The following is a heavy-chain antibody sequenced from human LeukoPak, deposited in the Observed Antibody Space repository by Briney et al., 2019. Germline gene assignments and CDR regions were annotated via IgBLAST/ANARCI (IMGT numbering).Heavy chain of an antibody. D-gene: IGHD6-6*01. CDR1: GYTFTGYY. Sequence: ASVKVSCKASGYTFTGYYMHWVRQAPGQGLEWMGWINPNSGGTNYAQKFQGRVTMTRDTSISTAYMELGRLRSDDTAMYYCARMYSSSSSRFDYWGQGTLVTVSS. CDR3: ARMYSSSSSRFDY. J-gene: IGHJ4*02. CDR2: INPNSGGT. V-gene: IGHV1-2*02.